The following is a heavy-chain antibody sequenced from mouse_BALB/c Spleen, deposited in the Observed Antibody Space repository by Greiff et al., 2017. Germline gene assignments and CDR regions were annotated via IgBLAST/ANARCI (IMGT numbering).Heavy chain of an antibody. CDR1: GFTFSSYG. D-gene: IGHD2-4*01. CDR3: AREDYDYDKAYYAMDY. V-gene: IGHV5-6*01. J-gene: IGHJ4*01. CDR2: ISDGGSYT. Sequence: EVQVVESGGDLVKPGGSLKLSCAASGFTFSSYGMSWVRQTPDKRLEWVATISDGGSYTYYPDSVKGRFTISRDNAKNNLYLQMSSLKSEDTAMYYCAREDYDYDKAYYAMDYWGQGTSVTVSS.